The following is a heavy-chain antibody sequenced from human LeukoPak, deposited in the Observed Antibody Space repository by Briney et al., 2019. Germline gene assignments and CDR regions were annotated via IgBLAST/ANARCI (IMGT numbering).Heavy chain of an antibody. CDR2: IYLGDSTT. D-gene: IGHD2-21*01. V-gene: IGHV5-51*01. J-gene: IGHJ3*02. Sequence: GESLKISCQGSGYSFTTFWIGWVRQMPGKGLEWVGIIYLGDSTTRYSPSYQGQVTISADKSISTAYLQWSSLKASDTAMYYCARQHTATDAFDIWGQGTMVTVSS. CDR1: GYSFTTFW. CDR3: ARQHTATDAFDI.